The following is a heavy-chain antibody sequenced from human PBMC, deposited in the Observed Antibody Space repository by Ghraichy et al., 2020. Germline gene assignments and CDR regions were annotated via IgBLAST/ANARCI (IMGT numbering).Heavy chain of an antibody. V-gene: IGHV3-23*01. CDR1: GFTFSTFA. Sequence: GGSLRLSCAASGFTFSTFAVNWVRQAPGKGLEWVSAISRSADSTYYTDSVKSRFTISRDDSKSTLYLQMNSLRAEDTAIYYCGRDPGNSGNFVDYWGQGTLVTVSS. CDR3: GRDPGNSGNFVDY. D-gene: IGHD4-23*01. J-gene: IGHJ4*02. CDR2: ISRSADST.